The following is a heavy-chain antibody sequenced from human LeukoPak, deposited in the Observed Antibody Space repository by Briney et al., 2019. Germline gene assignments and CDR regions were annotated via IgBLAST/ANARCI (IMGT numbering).Heavy chain of an antibody. CDR1: GGTFSSYA. D-gene: IGHD3-22*01. CDR3: ARDYDSSGYYYYFDY. Sequence: SVKVSCEASGGTFSSYAISWVRQAPGQGLEWMGGIIPIFGTANYAQKFQGRVTITADESTSTAYMELSSLRSEDTAVYYCARDYDSSGYYYYFDYWGQGTLVTVSS. CDR2: IIPIFGTA. V-gene: IGHV1-69*13. J-gene: IGHJ4*02.